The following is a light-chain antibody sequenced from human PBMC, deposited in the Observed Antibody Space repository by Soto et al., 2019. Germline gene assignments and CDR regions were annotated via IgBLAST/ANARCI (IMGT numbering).Light chain of an antibody. V-gene: IGLV2-8*01. J-gene: IGLJ1*01. CDR1: RTDVGGYLY. CDR3: SSYAAINNSLV. CDR2: ETN. Sequence: QSALTQPPSVSGSPGQSVTISCTGTRTDVGGYLYVSWYQQYPGKAPKLMIFETNKRPSGVPDRFSAFKSGDTASLTVSGIQAEDEADYCCSSYAAINNSLVFGTGTKVTVL.